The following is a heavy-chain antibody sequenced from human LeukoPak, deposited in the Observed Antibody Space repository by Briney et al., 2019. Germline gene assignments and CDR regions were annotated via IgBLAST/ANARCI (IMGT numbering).Heavy chain of an antibody. CDR2: IRSKANSYAT. Sequence: QPGGSLRLSCAASGFTFSGSAMHWVRQASGKGLEWVGRIRSKANSYATAYAASVKGRFTISRDDSKNTAYLQMNSLKTEDTAVYYCTRGRPTGYSSGWINRNWFDPWGQGTLVTVSS. D-gene: IGHD6-19*01. CDR3: TRGRPTGYSSGWINRNWFDP. V-gene: IGHV3-73*01. CDR1: GFTFSGSA. J-gene: IGHJ5*02.